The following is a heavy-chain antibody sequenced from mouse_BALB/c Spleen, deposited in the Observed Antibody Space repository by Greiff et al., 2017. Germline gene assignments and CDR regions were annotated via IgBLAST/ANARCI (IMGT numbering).Heavy chain of an antibody. D-gene: IGHD1-1*01. Sequence: EVMLVESGGGLVKPGGSLKLSCAASGFTFSDYYMYWVRQTPEKRLEWVATISDGGSYTYYPDSVKGRFTISGDNAKNNLYLQMSSLKSEDTAMYYCARDPYYYGSNYYAMDYWGQGTSVTVSS. CDR2: ISDGGSYT. CDR3: ARDPYYYGSNYYAMDY. CDR1: GFTFSDYY. J-gene: IGHJ4*01. V-gene: IGHV5-4*02.